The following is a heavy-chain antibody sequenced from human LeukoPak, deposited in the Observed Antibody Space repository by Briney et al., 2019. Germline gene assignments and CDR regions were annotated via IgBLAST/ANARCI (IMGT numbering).Heavy chain of an antibody. CDR1: GVSISSNY. CDR3: ARGTVTPSYFDF. CDR2: GYVHHSGGT. V-gene: IGHV4-59*08. Sequence: SETLSLTCTVSGVSISSNYWSWIRQPPGKGLEWIGYGYVHHSGGTNCNPSLKSRVTISLDSSKNLFSLKLSSVTAADTAVYYCARGTVTPSYFDFWGRGTLVTASS. J-gene: IGHJ4*02. D-gene: IGHD4-23*01.